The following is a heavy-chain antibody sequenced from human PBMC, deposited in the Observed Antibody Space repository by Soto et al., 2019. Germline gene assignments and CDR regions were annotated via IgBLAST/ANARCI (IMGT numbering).Heavy chain of an antibody. CDR3: AGGGAGSGPFTWELPDH. CDR1: GNTFTYRY. CDR2: ITPFSGDV. J-gene: IGHJ4*02. V-gene: IGHV1-45*02. Sequence: ASVKVSCEALGNTFTYRYLHWVRQAPGQVLEWMGWITPFSGDVHYAQKFQERVTITRDRSINTAYMQMSSLRSEDTAMYFCAGGGAGSGPFTWELPDHWGQGTLVTVSS. D-gene: IGHD1-26*01.